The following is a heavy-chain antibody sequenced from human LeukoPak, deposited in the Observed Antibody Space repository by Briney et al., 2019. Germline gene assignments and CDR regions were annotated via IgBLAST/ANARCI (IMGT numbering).Heavy chain of an antibody. J-gene: IGHJ1*01. V-gene: IGHV1-2*02. D-gene: IGHD6-13*01. CDR1: GYTFTGYY. CDR2: INPNSGGT. CDR3: ARDVRYWGGAAAGKYFQH. Sequence: GASVKVSCKASGYTFTGYYMHWVRQAPGQGLEWMGWINPNSGGTNYAQKFQGRVTMTRDTSISTAYMELSRLRSDDTAVYYCARDVRYWGGAAAGKYFQHWGQGTLVTVSS.